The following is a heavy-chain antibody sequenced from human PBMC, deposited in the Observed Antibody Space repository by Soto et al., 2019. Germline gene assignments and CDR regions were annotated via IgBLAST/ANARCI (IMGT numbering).Heavy chain of an antibody. J-gene: IGHJ3*02. CDR3: ARGGYYYDSSGYSHAFDI. D-gene: IGHD3-22*01. Sequence: SLKISCKGSGYSFTSYWIGWVRQMPGKGLEWMGIIYPGDSDTRYSPSFQGQVTISADKSISTAYLQWSSLKASDTAMYYCARGGYYYDSSGYSHAFDIWGQGTMVTVSS. CDR2: IYPGDSDT. CDR1: GYSFTSYW. V-gene: IGHV5-51*01.